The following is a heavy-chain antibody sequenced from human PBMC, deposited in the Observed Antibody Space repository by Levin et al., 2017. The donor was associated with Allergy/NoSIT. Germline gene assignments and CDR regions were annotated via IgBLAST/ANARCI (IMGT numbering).Heavy chain of an antibody. CDR2: ITHSGKT. J-gene: IGHJ4*02. Sequence: SETLSLTCAVYGGSFSSHFWSWIRQPPGKGLEWLGEITHSGKTNYNPSLKSRVTLSVDSSRNQFSLHLTSVTAADTAVYYCAREAPASRYFEWNHRGSAFDSWGQGTLVAVSS. CDR1: GGSFSSHF. D-gene: IGHD3-9*01. CDR3: AREAPASRYFEWNHRGSAFDS. V-gene: IGHV4-34*01.